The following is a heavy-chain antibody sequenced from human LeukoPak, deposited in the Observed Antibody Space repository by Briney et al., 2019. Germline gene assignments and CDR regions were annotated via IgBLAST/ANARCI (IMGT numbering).Heavy chain of an antibody. CDR3: ESYYYGSGRHPVFDY. J-gene: IGHJ4*02. Sequence: PGGSLRLSCAASGFTFSSYAMSWVRQAPGKGLEWVSAISGSGGSTYYADSVKGRFTISRDNSKNTLYLQMNSLRAEDTAVYYCESYYYGSGRHPVFDYWGQGTLVTVSS. CDR2: ISGSGGST. D-gene: IGHD3-10*01. CDR1: GFTFSSYA. V-gene: IGHV3-23*01.